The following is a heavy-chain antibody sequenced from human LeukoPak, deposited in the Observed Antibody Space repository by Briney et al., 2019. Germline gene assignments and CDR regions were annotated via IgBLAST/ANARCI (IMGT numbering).Heavy chain of an antibody. V-gene: IGHV1-8*01. CDR1: GYTFTSYD. Sequence: ASVKVSCKASGYTFTSYDINWVRQATGQGLEWMGWMNPNSGNTGYAQKFQGRVTMTRNTSISTAYMELSSLRSEDTAVYYCARGIRGVEVRYYYYYYMDVRGKGTTVTISS. D-gene: IGHD3-10*01. CDR2: MNPNSGNT. CDR3: ARGIRGVEVRYYYYYYMDV. J-gene: IGHJ6*03.